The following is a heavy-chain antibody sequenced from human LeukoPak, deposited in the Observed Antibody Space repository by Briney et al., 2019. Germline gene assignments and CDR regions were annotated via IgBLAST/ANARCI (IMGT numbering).Heavy chain of an antibody. V-gene: IGHV3-7*05. J-gene: IGHJ3*02. CDR2: INQDGGEK. D-gene: IGHD2-15*01. CDR1: GFTFSSHW. Sequence: GGSLRLSCAASGFTFSSHWMSWVRQAPGKGLEWVANINQDGGEKHYVDSVKGRFTISRDNAKNSLYLQMYSLRAEDTAVYYCAREYCSAGSCYSATPDDAFDIWGQGTMVTVSS. CDR3: AREYCSAGSCYSATPDDAFDI.